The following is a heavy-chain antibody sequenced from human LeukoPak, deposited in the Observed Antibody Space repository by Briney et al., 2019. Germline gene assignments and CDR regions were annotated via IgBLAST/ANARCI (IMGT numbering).Heavy chain of an antibody. J-gene: IGHJ4*02. V-gene: IGHV3-7*01. CDR2: VKQDGSEK. CDR3: ARVADCSGGSCYSGVIYFDY. Sequence: GGSLRLSCAASGFTFSSYWMSWVRQAPGKGLEWVANVKQDGSEKYYVDSVKGRFTISRDNAKNSLYLQMNSLRAEDTAVYYCARVADCSGGSCYSGVIYFDYWGQGTLVTVSS. CDR1: GFTFSSYW. D-gene: IGHD2-15*01.